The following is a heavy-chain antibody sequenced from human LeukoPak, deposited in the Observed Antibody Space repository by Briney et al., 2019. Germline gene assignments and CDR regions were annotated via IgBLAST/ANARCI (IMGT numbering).Heavy chain of an antibody. Sequence: PGGSVRLSCTASGCTFSSYAMNWVRQAPGKGLEWMAGISGSGGSTYYADSVKGRFTISRDNSKNTVYLQMNSLRAEDTAVYYCVNPGSSSGHSPFQHWGQGTLVTVSS. V-gene: IGHV3-23*01. D-gene: IGHD3-22*01. CDR1: GCTFSSYA. J-gene: IGHJ1*01. CDR3: VNPGSSSGHSPFQH. CDR2: ISGSGGST.